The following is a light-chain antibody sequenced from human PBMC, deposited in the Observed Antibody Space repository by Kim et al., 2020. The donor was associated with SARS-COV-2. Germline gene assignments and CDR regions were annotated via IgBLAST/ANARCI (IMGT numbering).Light chain of an antibody. J-gene: IGKJ2*01. Sequence: SASVGDRVTLTCRASQSISNWLAWYQQKPGKAPKGLIYQATNLESGVLSRFSGSASGTEFTRTISSLQPDDFATYYGQQYSGYPYTFGQGTKLEV. CDR1: QSISNW. CDR2: QAT. V-gene: IGKV1-5*03. CDR3: QQYSGYPYT.